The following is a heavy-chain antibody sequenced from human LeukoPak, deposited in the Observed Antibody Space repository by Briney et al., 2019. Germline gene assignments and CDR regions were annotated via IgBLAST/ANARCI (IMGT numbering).Heavy chain of an antibody. J-gene: IGHJ4*02. CDR1: GFTFSSYS. CDR2: IYSSGST. D-gene: IGHD5-18*01. Sequence: PGGSLGLSCAASGFTFSSYSMNWVRQAPGKGLEWIGSIYSSGSTYYNPSLKSRVTISVDTSKNQFSLKLSSVTAADTAVYYCARLRPYRYSYDCWGQGTLATVSS. V-gene: IGHV4-39*07. CDR3: ARLRPYRYSYDC.